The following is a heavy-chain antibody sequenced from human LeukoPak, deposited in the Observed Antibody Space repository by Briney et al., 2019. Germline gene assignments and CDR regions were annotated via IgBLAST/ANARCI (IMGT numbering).Heavy chain of an antibody. CDR2: INPNSGGT. V-gene: IGHV1-2*06. CDR1: GYTFTGYY. CDR3: ARDSRTIFGVVISWFDP. Sequence: ASVKVSCKASGYTFTGYYMHWVRQAPGQGLEWMGRINPNSGGTNYAQKFQGRVTMARDTSISTAYMELSRLRSDDTAVYYCARDSRTIFGVVISWFDPWGQGTLVTVSS. D-gene: IGHD3-3*01. J-gene: IGHJ5*02.